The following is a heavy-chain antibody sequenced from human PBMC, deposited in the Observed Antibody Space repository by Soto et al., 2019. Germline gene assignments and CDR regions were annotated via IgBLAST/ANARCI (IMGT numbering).Heavy chain of an antibody. J-gene: IGHJ4*02. V-gene: IGHV4-59*01. CDR2: ISYTVDA. D-gene: IGHD5-18*01. CDR3: VGSLMSRAMESFDY. Sequence: HVQLQESGPGLVKPSEPLSLTCSVSAGSISRYYWGWVRQSPGEGLEWIAHISYTVDASYNPSLKSRVTISLDTSKNQIALSLMSVTAADTAVDYCVGSLMSRAMESFDYCGQGTLVTATS. CDR1: AGSISRYY.